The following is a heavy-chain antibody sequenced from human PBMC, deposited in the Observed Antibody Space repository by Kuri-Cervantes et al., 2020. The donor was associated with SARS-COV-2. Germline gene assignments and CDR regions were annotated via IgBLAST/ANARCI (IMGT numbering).Heavy chain of an antibody. CDR2: ISYDGSNT. J-gene: IGHJ4*02. CDR1: GFTFSSYG. CDR3: ARDRVGVHDY. V-gene: IGHV3-30*03. D-gene: IGHD2-21*01. Sequence: GESLKISCAASGFTFSSYGMHWVRQAPGKGLEWVAIISYDGSNTYYADSVKGRFTISRDNSKNTLYLQMNSLRTEDTAIYYCARDRVGVHDYWGQGTLVTVSS.